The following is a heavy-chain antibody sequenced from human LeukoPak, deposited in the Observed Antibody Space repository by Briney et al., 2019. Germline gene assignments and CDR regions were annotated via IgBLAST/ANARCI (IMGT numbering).Heavy chain of an antibody. CDR3: AREVIVAADTDAFDI. D-gene: IGHD1-26*01. Sequence: SQTLSLTCIVSGGSISSDNYFWSWIRQHPGKSLEWIGYIYYSGSIYYNPSLKSRVAISVDTSTNQFSLRLCSVTAADTAVYYCAREVIVAADTDAFDIWGQGTMVTVSS. J-gene: IGHJ3*02. V-gene: IGHV4-31*03. CDR2: IYYSGSI. CDR1: GGSISSDNYF.